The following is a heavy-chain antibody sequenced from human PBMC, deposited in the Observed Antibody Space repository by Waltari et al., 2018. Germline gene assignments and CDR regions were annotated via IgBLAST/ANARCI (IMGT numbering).Heavy chain of an antibody. D-gene: IGHD6-19*01. J-gene: IGHJ5*02. CDR2: IYYSGST. CDR1: GGSISSSSYY. V-gene: IGHV4-39*01. CDR3: ARPESVAGKTAWFDP. Sequence: QLQLQESGPGLVKPSETLSLTCTVSGGSISSSSYYWGWIRPPPGKGLEWIGSIYYSGSTYYNPSLKSRVTISVDTSKNQFSLKLSSVTAADTAVYYCARPESVAGKTAWFDPWGQGTLVTVSS.